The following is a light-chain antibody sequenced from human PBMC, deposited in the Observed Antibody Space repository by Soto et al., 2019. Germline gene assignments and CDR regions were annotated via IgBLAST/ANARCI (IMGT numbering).Light chain of an antibody. Sequence: EIVLTQSPGTLSLSPGDRATLSCRVNQNINSPYLAWYQHKPGQGPRLLVFGTSSRATGIPDRFSGSRSGTDFTLTIQRLEPEDFALYYCQHYGSSPRRTFGQGTKVEMK. CDR3: QHYGSSPRRT. CDR2: GTS. J-gene: IGKJ1*01. V-gene: IGKV3-20*01. CDR1: QNINSPY.